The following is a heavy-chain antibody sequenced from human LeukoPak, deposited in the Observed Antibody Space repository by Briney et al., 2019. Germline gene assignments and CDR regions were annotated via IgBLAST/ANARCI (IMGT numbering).Heavy chain of an antibody. D-gene: IGHD6-19*01. CDR3: AREVTGTSGSFDY. CDR2: IYYTGTT. Sequence: PSETPSLTCTVSGGSVRSYYWTWMRQPPGKELEWLGYIYYTGTTNYNPSLKSRLTISVDTSKDHFSLKLSSVTAVDTAVYYCAREVTGTSGSFDYWGQGALVTVSS. CDR1: GGSVRSYY. V-gene: IGHV4-59*02. J-gene: IGHJ4*02.